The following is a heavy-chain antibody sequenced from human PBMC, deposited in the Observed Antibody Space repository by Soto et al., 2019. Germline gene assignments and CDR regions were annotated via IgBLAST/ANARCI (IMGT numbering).Heavy chain of an antibody. V-gene: IGHV1-18*01. D-gene: IGHD3-22*01. CDR3: ARDITMIVGNAFDI. J-gene: IGHJ3*02. CDR2: ISAYNGNT. CDR1: GYTFTSYG. Sequence: ASVKVSCKASGYTFTSYGISWVRQAPGQGLEWMGWISAYNGNTSYAQKLQGRVTMTTDTSTSTAYMELRSLRSDDTAVYYCARDITMIVGNAFDIWGQGTMVTVSS.